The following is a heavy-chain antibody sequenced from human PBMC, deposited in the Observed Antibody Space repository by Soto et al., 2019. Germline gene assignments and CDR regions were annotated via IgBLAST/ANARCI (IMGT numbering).Heavy chain of an antibody. CDR1: GFTFSNNA. CDR3: VVSRSCWYLFDN. V-gene: IGHV3-23*01. CDR2: VSGSGANT. D-gene: IGHD6-19*01. Sequence: EVQLLESGGDLVQPGGSLRLSCAASGFTFSNNAMSWARQAPGEGLEWVSGVSGSGANTYYAGSVKGRFTGSRDNSKNRLYLQMNSLRADDTAIYYCVVSRSCWYLFDNWGQGTLVTVSS. J-gene: IGHJ4*02.